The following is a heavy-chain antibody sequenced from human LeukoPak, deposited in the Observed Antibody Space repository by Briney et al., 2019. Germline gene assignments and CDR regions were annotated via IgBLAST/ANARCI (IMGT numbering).Heavy chain of an antibody. Sequence: AASVKVSCKASGYTFISYGVSWVRQAPGQRLEWMGWINAGNGNTKYSQKFQGRVTITRDTSASTAYMELSSLRSEDTAVYYCARSWDRGYYYILEYWGQGTLVTVSS. CDR3: ARSWDRGYYYILEY. J-gene: IGHJ4*02. CDR1: GYTFISYG. D-gene: IGHD3-22*01. CDR2: INAGNGNT. V-gene: IGHV1-3*01.